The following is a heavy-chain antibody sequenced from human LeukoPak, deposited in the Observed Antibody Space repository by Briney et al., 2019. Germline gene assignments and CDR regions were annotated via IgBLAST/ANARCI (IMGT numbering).Heavy chain of an antibody. CDR2: IYWDDDK. CDR3: AHRRLQEFYFDY. D-gene: IGHD5-24*01. J-gene: IGHJ4*02. CDR1: GFSLSTSGVG. V-gene: IGHV2-5*02. Sequence: SGPTLVKPTQTLTLTCTFSGFSLSTSGVGVCWIRQPPGKALEWLALIYWDDDKRYSPSLKSRLTITKDTSKNQVVLTMTNMDPVDTATYYCAHRRLQEFYFDYWGQGTLVTVSS.